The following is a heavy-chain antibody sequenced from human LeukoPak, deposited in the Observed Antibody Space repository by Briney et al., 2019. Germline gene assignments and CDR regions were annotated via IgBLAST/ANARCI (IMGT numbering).Heavy chain of an antibody. CDR1: GFTFSSYG. CDR3: AKDKAGYSSD. J-gene: IGHJ4*02. Sequence: GRSLRLSCAASGFTFSSYGMHWVRQAPGKGLEWVAVISYDGSNKYYADSVKGRFTISRDNSKNTLFLQMNSLRAEDTAVYYCAKDKAGYSSDWGQGTLVTVSS. CDR2: ISYDGSNK. V-gene: IGHV3-30*18. D-gene: IGHD4-11*01.